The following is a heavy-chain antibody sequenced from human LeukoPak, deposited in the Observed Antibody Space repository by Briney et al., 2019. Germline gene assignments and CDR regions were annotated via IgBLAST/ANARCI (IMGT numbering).Heavy chain of an antibody. Sequence: SETLSLTCTVSGGSISSHYWSWIRQPPGKGLEWIGYIYYSGSTNYNPSLKSRVTISVDTSKNQFSLKLSSVTAADTAVYYCARDLRDYGSGSGLYYMDVWGKGTTVTVSS. V-gene: IGHV4-59*11. CDR2: IYYSGST. D-gene: IGHD3-10*01. CDR1: GGSISSHY. J-gene: IGHJ6*03. CDR3: ARDLRDYGSGSGLYYMDV.